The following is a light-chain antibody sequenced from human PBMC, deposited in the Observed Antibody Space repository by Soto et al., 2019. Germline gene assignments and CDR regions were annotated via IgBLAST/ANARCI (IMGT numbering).Light chain of an antibody. V-gene: IGKV3-20*01. Sequence: EIVLTQSPGTLSLSPGERATLSCGASQSVTSNYLAWYQXXXXXXXXLLIFGASIRVTGIPDRFIGSGSGTDFTLTISRLEPEDFAVYYCQHYVTSLTTFGQGTKVDIK. CDR3: QHYVTSLTT. CDR2: GAS. CDR1: QSVTSNY. J-gene: IGKJ1*01.